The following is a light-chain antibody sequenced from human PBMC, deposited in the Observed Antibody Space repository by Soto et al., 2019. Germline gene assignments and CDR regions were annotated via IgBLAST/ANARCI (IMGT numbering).Light chain of an antibody. Sequence: QSVLTQSSSASASLGSSVKLSCTLSSGHSSYIIAWHQQQPGKAPRYLMKREGSGSYNKGSGVPDRFSVSSSGADRYLTISNLQFEDEADYYCETWDSNTRVFGGGTKLTVL. CDR3: ETWDSNTRV. J-gene: IGLJ3*02. V-gene: IGLV4-60*02. CDR1: SGHSSYI. CDR2: REGSGSY.